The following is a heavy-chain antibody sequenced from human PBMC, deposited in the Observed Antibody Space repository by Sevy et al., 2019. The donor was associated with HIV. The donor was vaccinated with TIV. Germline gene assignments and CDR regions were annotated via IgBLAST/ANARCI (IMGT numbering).Heavy chain of an antibody. J-gene: IGHJ4*02. CDR1: GYNFTPYW. CDR2: IHPADSDT. D-gene: IGHD1-1*01. Sequence: GESLKISCKGTGYNFTPYWVGWVRQKPGQGLEWLGIIHPADSDTGYSPSFEGQVTISVDNSITTVYLQWSSLKASDTAMYYCARQGDLDYFDYWGQGTLVIVSS. CDR3: ARQGDLDYFDY. V-gene: IGHV5-51*01.